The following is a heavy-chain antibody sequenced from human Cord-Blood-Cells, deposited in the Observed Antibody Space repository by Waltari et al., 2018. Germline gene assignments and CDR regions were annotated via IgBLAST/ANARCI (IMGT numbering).Heavy chain of an antibody. Sequence: QVQLVESGGGVVQPGRSLRLSCAASGFTFSSYGMHWVRWAPGKGLEWVAVISYDGSNKYYADSVKGRFTISRDNSKNTLYLQMNSLRAEDTAVYYCAKDLESAARGAFDIWGQGTMVTVSS. J-gene: IGHJ3*02. CDR1: GFTFSSYG. D-gene: IGHD6-6*01. V-gene: IGHV3-30*18. CDR3: AKDLESAARGAFDI. CDR2: ISYDGSNK.